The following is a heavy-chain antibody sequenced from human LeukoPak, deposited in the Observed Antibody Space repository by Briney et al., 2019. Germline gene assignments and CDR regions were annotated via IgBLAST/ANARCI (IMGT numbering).Heavy chain of an antibody. CDR2: INHSGST. D-gene: IGHD3-3*01. CDR1: GGSFSGYY. V-gene: IGHV4-34*01. J-gene: IGHJ6*03. Sequence: PSETLSLTCAVYGGSFSGYYWSWIRQPPGKGLEWIGEINHSGSTNYNPSLESRVTISVDTSKNQFSLKLSSVTAADTAVYYCARDGITLFGVPTPYMDVWGKGTTVTVSS. CDR3: ARDGITLFGVPTPYMDV.